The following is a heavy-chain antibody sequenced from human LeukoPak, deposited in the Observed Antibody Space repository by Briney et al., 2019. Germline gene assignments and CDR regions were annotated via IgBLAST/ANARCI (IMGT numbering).Heavy chain of an antibody. Sequence: SETLSLTCAVYGGSFSGYYWSWIRQPPGKGLEWIGEINHSGSTNYNPSLKSRGTISVDTSKNQFSLKLSSVTAADTAVYYCASGGRWELQGEFDYWGQGTLVSVSS. V-gene: IGHV4-34*01. CDR3: ASGGRWELQGEFDY. CDR2: INHSGST. CDR1: GGSFSGYY. D-gene: IGHD1-26*01. J-gene: IGHJ4*02.